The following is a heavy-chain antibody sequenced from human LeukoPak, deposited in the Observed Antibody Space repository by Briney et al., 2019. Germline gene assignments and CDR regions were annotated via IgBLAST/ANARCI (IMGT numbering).Heavy chain of an antibody. D-gene: IGHD1-26*01. J-gene: IGHJ4*02. CDR1: GYSISSGYY. CDR2: IYHSGST. CDR3: ARYLVGAITFDY. Sequence: SETLSLTCTVSGYSISSGYYWGWIRQPPGKGLAWIGSIYHSGSTYYNPSLRSRVTISVDTSKNQFSLKLSSVTASDTAVYYCARYLVGAITFDYWGQGTLVSVSS. V-gene: IGHV4-38-2*02.